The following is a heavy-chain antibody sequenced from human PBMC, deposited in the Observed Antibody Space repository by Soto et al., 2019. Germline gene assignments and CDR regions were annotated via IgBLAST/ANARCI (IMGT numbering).Heavy chain of an antibody. CDR1: GFTFDDYA. J-gene: IGHJ5*02. D-gene: IGHD3-16*01. V-gene: IGHV3-9*01. CDR2: ISWNSGSI. Sequence: EVQLVESGGGLVQPGRSLRLSCAASGFTFDDYAMHWVRQAPGKGLEWVSGISWNSGSIGYADSVKGRFTISRDNAKNSLYLQMNSLRAEDTALYYCAKDILVRAAELGGWFDPWGQGTLVTVSS. CDR3: AKDILVRAAELGGWFDP.